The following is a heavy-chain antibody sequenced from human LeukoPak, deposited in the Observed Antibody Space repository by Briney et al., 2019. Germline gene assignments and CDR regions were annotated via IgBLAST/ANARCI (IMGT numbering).Heavy chain of an antibody. V-gene: IGHV4-59*01. CDR2: IYYSGSA. CDR3: ARSYGSGNYFDY. D-gene: IGHD3-10*01. CDR1: GGSISTYY. Sequence: KPSETLSLTCTLSGGSISTYYWSWIRQPPGKGLEWIGYIYYSGSANYNPSLKSRVTISVDTSKNQFSLKLSPVTAADTAVYYCARSYGSGNYFDYWGQGTLVTVSS. J-gene: IGHJ4*02.